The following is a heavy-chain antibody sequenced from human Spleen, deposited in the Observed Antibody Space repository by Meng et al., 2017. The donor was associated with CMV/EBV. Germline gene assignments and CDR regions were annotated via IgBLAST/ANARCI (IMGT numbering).Heavy chain of an antibody. CDR2: ISSSGSTI. D-gene: IGHD3-10*01. CDR3: AREKLSTHDY. Sequence: GESLKISCAASGFTFSDYYMSWIRQAPGKGLEWVSYISSSGSTIYYADSVKGRFTISRDNAKNSLYLQMNSLRAEDTAVYYCAREKLSTHDYWGQGTLVTVSS. V-gene: IGHV3-11*04. J-gene: IGHJ4*02. CDR1: GFTFSDYY.